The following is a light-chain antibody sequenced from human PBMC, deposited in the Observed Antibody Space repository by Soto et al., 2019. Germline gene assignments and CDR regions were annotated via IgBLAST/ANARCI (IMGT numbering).Light chain of an antibody. CDR2: AAS. Sequence: DIQMTQSPSSLSASVGDGVTITCRASQGIKNDLAWYQQKPGKVPKLLIYAASTLQSGVPSRFSGSGSGTDFTLNISSLQPEDVATYYCQKYNSAPWTFGQGTKVDIK. J-gene: IGKJ1*01. CDR1: QGIKND. V-gene: IGKV1-27*01. CDR3: QKYNSAPWT.